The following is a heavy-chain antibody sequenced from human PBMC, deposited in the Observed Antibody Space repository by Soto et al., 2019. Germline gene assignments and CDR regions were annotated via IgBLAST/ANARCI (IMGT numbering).Heavy chain of an antibody. D-gene: IGHD3-22*01. Sequence: VQLQESGPGLVPPSQTLSLTCTVSGGSISSGGYYWSWIRQHPGKGLEWIGYIYYSGSTYYNPSLKSRVTISVDTSKNQFSLKLSSVTAADTAVYYCARGRGYYDSSGYPGRAFDIWGQGTKVTV. CDR2: IYYSGST. CDR1: GGSISSGGYY. CDR3: ARGRGYYDSSGYPGRAFDI. V-gene: IGHV4-31*03. J-gene: IGHJ3*02.